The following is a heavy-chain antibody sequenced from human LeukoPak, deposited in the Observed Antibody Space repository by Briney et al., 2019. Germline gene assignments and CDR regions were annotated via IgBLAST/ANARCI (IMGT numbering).Heavy chain of an antibody. D-gene: IGHD3-10*01. J-gene: IGHJ4*02. V-gene: IGHV3-23*01. CDR2: ITLSGGGT. Sequence: GGSLRLSCAASGFTFSSYAMSWVRQAPGKGLQWVSAITLSGGGTYYADSVKGRFTISRDNSKNTLYLQMNSLRAEDTAIYYCAKRYGSVKNYFDYWGQGTLVTVSS. CDR3: AKRYGSVKNYFDY. CDR1: GFTFSSYA.